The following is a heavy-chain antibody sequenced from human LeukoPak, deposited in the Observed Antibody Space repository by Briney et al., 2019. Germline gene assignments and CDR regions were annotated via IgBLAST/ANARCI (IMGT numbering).Heavy chain of an antibody. CDR3: ARDTCSGTSCYRDYYYGMDV. D-gene: IGHD2-2*02. V-gene: IGHV3-11*01. CDR1: GFTFSDYY. J-gene: IGHJ6*02. CDR2: ISSRGSTI. Sequence: GGSLRLFCAASGFTFSDYYMSWIRQAPGKGLEWVSYISSRGSTIYYADSVKGRFTISRDNAKNSLYLQMNSLRAEDTAVYYCARDTCSGTSCYRDYYYGMDVWGQGTTVTVSS.